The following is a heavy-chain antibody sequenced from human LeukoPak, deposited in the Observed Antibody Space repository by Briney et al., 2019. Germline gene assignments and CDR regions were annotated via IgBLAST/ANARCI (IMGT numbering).Heavy chain of an antibody. J-gene: IGHJ3*02. CDR1: GFTFTSYS. Sequence: PGGSLRLSCAASGFTFTSYSMTWVRQAPGKGLEWVSSISSRSTYIYYADSVKGRFTISRDNAKNSVYLQMNSLRAGDTAIYYCARADDILWRDLQPDAFDIWGQGTMVTVSS. V-gene: IGHV3-21*01. D-gene: IGHD3-9*01. CDR2: ISSRSTYI. CDR3: ARADDILWRDLQPDAFDI.